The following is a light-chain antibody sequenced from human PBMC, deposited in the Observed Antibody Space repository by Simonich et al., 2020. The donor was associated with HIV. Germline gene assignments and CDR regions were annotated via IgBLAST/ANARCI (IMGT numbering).Light chain of an antibody. V-gene: IGKV2-29*02. J-gene: IGKJ1*01. CDR2: EVS. CDR3: MQGIHLST. CDR1: QSLLQSNGRTF. Sequence: EIVMTQTPLSLSVTPGQPASISCKSSQSLLQSNGRTFLYWYLQKPGQSPQPLIYEVSSRVSGVPDRFSGSGSGTDFTLKISRVEAEDVGFYYCMQGIHLSTFGQGTKVEIK.